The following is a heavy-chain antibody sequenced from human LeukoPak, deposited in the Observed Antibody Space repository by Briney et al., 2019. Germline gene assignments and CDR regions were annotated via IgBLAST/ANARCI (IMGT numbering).Heavy chain of an antibody. CDR3: ARQAVGGRVGTTIDH. CDR1: GGSISSSAYY. D-gene: IGHD1-26*01. J-gene: IGHJ4*02. CDR2: IYNSGYA. V-gene: IGHV4-39*01. Sequence: SETLSLTCTVSGGSISSSAYYWGRIRQPPGKGLDWIGNIYNSGYANYSPSLKSRVTISVDTSKNQFSLKLSSVTAADTAVYYCARQAVGGRVGTTIDHWGQGTLVTVSA.